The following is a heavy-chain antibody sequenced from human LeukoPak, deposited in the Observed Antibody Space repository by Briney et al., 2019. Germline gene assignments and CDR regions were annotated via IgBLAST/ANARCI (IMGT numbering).Heavy chain of an antibody. CDR2: ISGSGGST. CDR3: AKGTIFGVVTYPGDYGMDV. J-gene: IGHJ6*02. V-gene: IGHV3-23*01. CDR1: GFIFSDHY. Sequence: PGGSLRLSCAASGFIFSDHYMDWVRQAPGKGLEWVSAISGSGGSTYYADSVKGRFTISRDNSKNTLYLQMNSLRAEDTAVYYCAKGTIFGVVTYPGDYGMDVWGQGTTVTVSS. D-gene: IGHD3-3*01.